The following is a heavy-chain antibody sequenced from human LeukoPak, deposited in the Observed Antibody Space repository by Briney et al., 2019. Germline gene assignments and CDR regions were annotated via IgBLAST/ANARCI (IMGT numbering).Heavy chain of an antibody. V-gene: IGHV4-34*01. CDR2: INHSGST. D-gene: IGHD6-13*01. Sequence: SETLSLTCAVYGGSFSGYYWSWVRQPPGKGLEWIGEINHSGSTNYNPSRKSRVTISVDTSKNQFSLKLSSVTAADTAVYYCARDLEYSSSWYYFDYWGQGTLVTVSS. CDR3: ARDLEYSSSWYYFDY. J-gene: IGHJ4*02. CDR1: GGSFSGYY.